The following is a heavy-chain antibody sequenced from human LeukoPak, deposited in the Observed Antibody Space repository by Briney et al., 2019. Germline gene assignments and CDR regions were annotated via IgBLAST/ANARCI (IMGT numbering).Heavy chain of an antibody. V-gene: IGHV3-48*03. D-gene: IGHD2-15*01. CDR2: ISSSGSTI. CDR3: ARDLYWYHYYYGMDV. J-gene: IGHJ6*04. Sequence: GGSLRLSCAASGFTFSSYEMNWVRLAPGKGLEWVSYISSSGSTIYYADSVKGRFTISRDNAKNSLYLQMNSLRAEDTAVYYCARDLYWYHYYYGMDVWGKGTTVTVSS. CDR1: GFTFSSYE.